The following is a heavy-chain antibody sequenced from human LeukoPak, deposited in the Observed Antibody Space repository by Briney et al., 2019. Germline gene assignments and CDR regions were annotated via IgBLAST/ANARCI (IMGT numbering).Heavy chain of an antibody. Sequence: ASVKVSCKASGYTFTGYYMHWVRQAPGQGLEWMGRINPNSGGTNYAQKFQGRVTMTRDTSISTAYMELSRLRSDDTAVYYCARPPMKSSLRVWFDPWGQGTLVTASS. CDR2: INPNSGGT. CDR1: GYTFTGYY. V-gene: IGHV1-2*06. CDR3: ARPPMKSSLRVWFDP. J-gene: IGHJ5*02.